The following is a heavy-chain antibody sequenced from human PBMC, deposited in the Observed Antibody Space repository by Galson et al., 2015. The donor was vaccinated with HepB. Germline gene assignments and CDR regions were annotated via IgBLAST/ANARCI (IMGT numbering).Heavy chain of an antibody. Sequence: SVKVSCKASGYIFTSYSMHWVRQAPGQRLEWMGWIHAGNGNTMYSQKLQGRVTITRDTSARTSYMELSSLTFEDTAVYYCARGTPPGYWGQGTLVTVSS. D-gene: IGHD1-1*01. CDR1: GYIFTSYS. J-gene: IGHJ4*02. CDR3: ARGTPPGY. V-gene: IGHV1-3*01. CDR2: IHAGNGNT.